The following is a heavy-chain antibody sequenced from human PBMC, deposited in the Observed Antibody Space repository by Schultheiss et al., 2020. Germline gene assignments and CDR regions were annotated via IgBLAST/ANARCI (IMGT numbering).Heavy chain of an antibody. Sequence: GGSLRLSCAASGFTFSSYWMSWVRQAPGKGLEWVAVISYDGSNKYYADSVKGRFTISRDNSKNTLYLQMNSLRDEDTAVYYCASQATVVTYLFDYWGQGTRVTVSS. D-gene: IGHD4-23*01. CDR1: GFTFSSYW. CDR3: ASQATVVTYLFDY. V-gene: IGHV3-30*03. J-gene: IGHJ4*02. CDR2: ISYDGSNK.